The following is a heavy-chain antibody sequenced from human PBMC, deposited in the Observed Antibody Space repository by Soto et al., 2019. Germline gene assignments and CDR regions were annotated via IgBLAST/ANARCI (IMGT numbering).Heavy chain of an antibody. D-gene: IGHD1-1*01. V-gene: IGHV3-72*01. CDR3: ATSRPTNNCSGFYY. J-gene: IGHJ4*02. CDR2: IRNKSYDYTT. CDR1: GFTFSDHY. Sequence: EVQLVESGGGLVQPGGSLRLSCAASGFTFSDHYMDWVRQAPGKGLEWVGRIRNKSYDYTTVYAASVKGRFTISRDESQSSVFLQINSPSTEDTAVYYCATSRPTNNCSGFYYWGQETLVSVSS.